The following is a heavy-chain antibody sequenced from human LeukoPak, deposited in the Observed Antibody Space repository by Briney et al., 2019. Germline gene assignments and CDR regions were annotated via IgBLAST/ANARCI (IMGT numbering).Heavy chain of an antibody. V-gene: IGHV3-48*01. CDR1: GFTFSSYS. CDR2: ISSSSSTI. Sequence: GGSLRLSCAASGFTFSSYSINWVRQAPGKGLEWVSYISSSSSTIYYADSVKGRFTISRDNAKNSLYLQMNSLRAEDTAVYYCARDVHYYGSGSYYSSIDYWGQGSLVTVSS. J-gene: IGHJ4*02. CDR3: ARDVHYYGSGSYYSSIDY. D-gene: IGHD3-10*01.